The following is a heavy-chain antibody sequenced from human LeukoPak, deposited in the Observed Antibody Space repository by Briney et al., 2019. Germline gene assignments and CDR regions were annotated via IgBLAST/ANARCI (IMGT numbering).Heavy chain of an antibody. CDR3: ATGVGTTTYFDY. D-gene: IGHD1-26*01. CDR2: ISSGSVYI. J-gene: IGHJ4*02. CDR1: GFTFSTYS. V-gene: IGHV3-21*01. Sequence: PGGSLRLSCAASGFTFSTYSINWVRQAPGKGLEWVSSISSGSVYIYYADSVKGRFTISRDNAKNSLYLQMNSLRAEDTAVYYCATGVGTTTYFDYWGQGTLDTVSS.